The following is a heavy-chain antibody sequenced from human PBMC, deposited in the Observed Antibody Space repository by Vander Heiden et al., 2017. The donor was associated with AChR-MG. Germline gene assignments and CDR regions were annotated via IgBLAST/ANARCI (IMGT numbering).Heavy chain of an antibody. Sequence: QVQLQESGPGLVKPSQTLSLTCTVSGGPISSGGYYWSWIRQHPGKGLEWIGYIYYSGSTYYNPSLKSRVAISLDTSKNQFSLKLSSVTAADTAVYYCARARVNTVVTELDYWGQGTLVTVSS. CDR3: ARARVNTVVTELDY. J-gene: IGHJ4*02. D-gene: IGHD2-15*01. V-gene: IGHV4-31*03. CDR1: GGPISSGGYY. CDR2: IYYSGST.